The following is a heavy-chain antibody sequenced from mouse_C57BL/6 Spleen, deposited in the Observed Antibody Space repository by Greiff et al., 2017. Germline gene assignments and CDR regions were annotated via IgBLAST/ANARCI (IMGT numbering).Heavy chain of an antibody. CDR1: GYAFTNYL. CDR2: INPGSGGT. V-gene: IGHV1-54*01. Sequence: QVQLTESGAELVRPGTSVKVSCKASGYAFTNYLIEWVKQRPGQGLEWIGVINPGSGGTNYNEKFKGKATLTADKSSSTAYLQLSSLTSEDSAVYVWARGEDAGAMDDWGQGTSVTVSS. J-gene: IGHJ4*01. CDR3: ARGEDAGAMDD.